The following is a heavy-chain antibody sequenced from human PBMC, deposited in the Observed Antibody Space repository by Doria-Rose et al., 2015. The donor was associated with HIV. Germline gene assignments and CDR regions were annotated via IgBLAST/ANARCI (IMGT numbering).Heavy chain of an antibody. V-gene: IGHV2-26*01. D-gene: IGHD6-13*01. J-gene: IGHJ4*02. CDR3: ARIKSSRWYHKYYFDF. Sequence: QVTLKESGPVLVKPTETLTLTCTVSGVSLSSPGMGVSWIRQPPGKALEWLANIFSDDERSYKTSLKSRLTISRGTSKSQVVLTMTDMVPVDTATYYSARIKSSRWYHKYYFDFWGQGTLVIVSA. CDR1: GVSLSSPGMG. CDR2: IFSDDER.